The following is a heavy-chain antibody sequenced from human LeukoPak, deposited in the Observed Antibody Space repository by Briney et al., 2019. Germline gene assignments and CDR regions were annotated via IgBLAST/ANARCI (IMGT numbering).Heavy chain of an antibody. CDR2: INWNGDTT. D-gene: IGHD2-2*02. CDR3: ARGSNYCSSTSCYTLHYYYFMDV. J-gene: IGHJ6*03. CDR1: GFTFDDYG. Sequence: GGSLRLSCAASGFTFDDYGMSWVRQAPGKGPEWVSGINWNGDTTAYADSVKGRFTISRDNAKNSLYLQMNSLRAEDTALYYCARGSNYCSSTSCYTLHYYYFMDVCGKGTTVTVSS. V-gene: IGHV3-20*04.